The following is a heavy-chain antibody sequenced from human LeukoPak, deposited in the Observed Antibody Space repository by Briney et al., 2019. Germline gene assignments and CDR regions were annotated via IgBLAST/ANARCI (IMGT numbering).Heavy chain of an antibody. J-gene: IGHJ6*02. CDR1: GFTSDDHA. CDR2: IMWRSGST. D-gene: IGHD3-10*01. CDR3: TKDLTPGGADV. V-gene: IGHV3-9*02. Sequence: GGSLRLSCAVSGFTSDDHAMHWVRQASGKGLEWVAGIMWRSGSTGYGDSVKGRFTISRDDAKKSLYLQMNGLRVEDTAFYYCTKDLTPGGADVWGQGTTVTVSS.